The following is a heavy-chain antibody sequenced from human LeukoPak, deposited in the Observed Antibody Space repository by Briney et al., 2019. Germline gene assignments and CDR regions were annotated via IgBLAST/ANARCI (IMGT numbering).Heavy chain of an antibody. J-gene: IGHJ5*02. CDR3: ARAHSSSWYEWFDP. CDR1: GGSISSGDYY. Sequence: SETLSLTCTVSGGSISSGDYYWSWIRQPPGKGLEWIGYIYYSGSTYYNPSLKSRVTISVDTSKNQFSLKLSSVTAADTAVYHCARAHSSSWYEWFDPWGQGTLVTVSA. V-gene: IGHV4-30-4*01. CDR2: IYYSGST. D-gene: IGHD6-13*01.